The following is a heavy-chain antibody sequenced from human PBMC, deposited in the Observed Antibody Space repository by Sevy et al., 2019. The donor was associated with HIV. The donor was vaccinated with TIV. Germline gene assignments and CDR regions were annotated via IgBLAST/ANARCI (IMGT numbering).Heavy chain of an antibody. CDR3: ARGKHVSDYYGSFDY. Sequence: GGSLRLSCAVSGFTVSSNFMSWVCQAPGKGLEWVSVIWLTGTTYYADSVKGRFTISRDNSKNTVYLDMSSLRAADTAVYYCARGKHVSDYYGSFDYWGQGTLVTVSS. CDR2: IWLTGTT. V-gene: IGHV3-53*01. D-gene: IGHD3-3*01. CDR1: GFTVSSNF. J-gene: IGHJ4*02.